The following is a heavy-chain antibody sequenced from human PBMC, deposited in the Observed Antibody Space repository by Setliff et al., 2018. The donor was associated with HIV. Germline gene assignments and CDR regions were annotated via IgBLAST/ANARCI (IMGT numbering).Heavy chain of an antibody. J-gene: IGHJ4*02. V-gene: IGHV3-74*01. Sequence: GSLRLSCAASGFTFSTYWMHWVRQTPGKGLVWVSRISSDGSVTNYGDSVKGRFTISRDNSKNTLYLQMDSLGPEDTAIYYCARAWAMQQLVPGYWGQGTLVTVSS. CDR1: GFTFSTYW. CDR3: ARAWAMQQLVPGY. D-gene: IGHD6-6*01. CDR2: ISSDGSVT.